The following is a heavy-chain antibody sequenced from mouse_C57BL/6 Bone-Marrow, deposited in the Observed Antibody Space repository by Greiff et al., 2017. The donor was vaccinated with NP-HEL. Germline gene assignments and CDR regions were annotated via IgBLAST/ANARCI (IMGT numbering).Heavy chain of an antibody. CDR3: AREGSTMVTTREYYYAMDY. CDR2: ISYDGSN. CDR1: GYSITSGYY. J-gene: IGHJ4*01. D-gene: IGHD2-2*01. V-gene: IGHV3-6*01. Sequence: EVQLQESGPGLVKPSQSLSLTCSVTGYSITSGYYWNWIRQFPGNKLEWMGYISYDGSNNYNPSLKNRISITRDTSKNQFFLKLNSVTTEDTATYYCAREGSTMVTTREYYYAMDYWGQGTSVTVSS.